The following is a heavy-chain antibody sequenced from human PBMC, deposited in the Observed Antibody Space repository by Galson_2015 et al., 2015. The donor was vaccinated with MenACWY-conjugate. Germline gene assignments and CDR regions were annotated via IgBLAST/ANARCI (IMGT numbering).Heavy chain of an antibody. Sequence: SETLSLTCIVSSGSISGTDSYWGWIRQPPGKGLEWIGNVHYSGSSYYNPSLQSRVTMSVDSSSHRLSLRLNSVTAADTAVYYCTRRLQWQAFFQNWGQGTLVTVSS. V-gene: IGHV4-39*02. J-gene: IGHJ1*01. CDR3: TRRLQWQAFFQN. CDR1: SGSISGTDSY. D-gene: IGHD6-19*01. CDR2: VHYSGSS.